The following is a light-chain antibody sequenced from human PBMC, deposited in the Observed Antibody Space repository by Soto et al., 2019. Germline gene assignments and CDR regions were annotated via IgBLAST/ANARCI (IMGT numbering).Light chain of an antibody. CDR3: HQTYSTPIT. CDR2: AAS. V-gene: IGKV1-39*01. J-gene: IGKJ5*01. Sequence: IQMTQSPSSLSASVVDRVTVTCRASQSISNFLNWYQQRPGEPPKLLIYAASNLQSGVPSRFSGSGSGTDFTLTISSLQPEDFATYFCHQTYSTPITFGQGTRLEIK. CDR1: QSISNF.